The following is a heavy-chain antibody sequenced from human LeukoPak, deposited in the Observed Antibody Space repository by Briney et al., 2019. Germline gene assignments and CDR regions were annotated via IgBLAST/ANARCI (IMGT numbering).Heavy chain of an antibody. CDR2: IYTSGST. D-gene: IGHD3-9*01. Sequence: PSQTLSLTCTVSGGSISSGSYYWSWIRQPAGKGLEWIGRIYTSGSTNYNPSLKIRVTISVDTSKDQLSLKLSSGTAADTAVYYCARYFGRWDFDYWGQGTLVTVSS. V-gene: IGHV4-61*02. CDR3: ARYFGRWDFDY. J-gene: IGHJ4*02. CDR1: GGSISSGSYY.